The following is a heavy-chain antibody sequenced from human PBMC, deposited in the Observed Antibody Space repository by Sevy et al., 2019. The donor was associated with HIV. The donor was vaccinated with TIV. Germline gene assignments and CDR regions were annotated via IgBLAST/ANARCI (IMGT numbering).Heavy chain of an antibody. D-gene: IGHD5-12*01. CDR3: ARTLSGYFGYYFDY. J-gene: IGHJ4*02. V-gene: IGHV4-59*01. Sequence: SETLSLTCTVSGGSISGYYWSWVRQAPGKGLEWIGYIYYSGTTNYNPSPTSRVTMSIDTSKNQSSLRMYPVTAADTAVYYCARTLSGYFGYYFDYWGQGTLVTVSS. CDR2: IYYSGTT. CDR1: GGSISGYY.